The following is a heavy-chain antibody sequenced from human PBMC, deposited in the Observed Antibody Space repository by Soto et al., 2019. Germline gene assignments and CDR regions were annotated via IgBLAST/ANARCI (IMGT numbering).Heavy chain of an antibody. V-gene: IGHV4-59*01. D-gene: IGHD2-2*01. CDR3: ARDNDLYCSSTICYAERAFDI. J-gene: IGHJ3*02. CDR1: GGSISSYY. Sequence: QVQLQESGPGLVKPSETLSLTCTVSGGSISSYYWSWIRQPPGKGLEWIGYIYYSGSTNYNPSLKSRVTMSVDTSKNQFSLKLSSVTAADTAVYYCARDNDLYCSSTICYAERAFDIWGQGTMVTVSS. CDR2: IYYSGST.